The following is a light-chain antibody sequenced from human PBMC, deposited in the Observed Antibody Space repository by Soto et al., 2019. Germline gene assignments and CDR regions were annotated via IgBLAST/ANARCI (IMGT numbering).Light chain of an antibody. CDR1: QSVSSK. Sequence: IVGRQSPGTLSLSPGQRSTLCCSASQSVSSKLAWYQQRPGQAPRLLIYGASTRATGIAARFSGSGSGTQFTLTISSLQSEDFAVYSCQQYNNWPPAWTFGQGTKV. CDR2: GAS. V-gene: IGKV3-15*01. CDR3: QQYNNWPPAWT. J-gene: IGKJ1*01.